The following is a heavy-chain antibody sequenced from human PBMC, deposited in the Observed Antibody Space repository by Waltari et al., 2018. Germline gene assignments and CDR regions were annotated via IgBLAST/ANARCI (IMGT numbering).Heavy chain of an antibody. CDR1: GGSFSGYY. V-gene: IGHV4-34*01. Sequence: QVQLQQWGAGLLKPSETLSLTCAVYGGSFSGYYWSWVRQPPGKGLEWIGEINHSGSTNYNPSLKSRVTISVDTSKNQFSLKLSSVTAADTAVYYCASAPFIASRFDYWGQGTLVTVSS. D-gene: IGHD6-13*01. CDR2: INHSGST. J-gene: IGHJ4*02. CDR3: ASAPFIASRFDY.